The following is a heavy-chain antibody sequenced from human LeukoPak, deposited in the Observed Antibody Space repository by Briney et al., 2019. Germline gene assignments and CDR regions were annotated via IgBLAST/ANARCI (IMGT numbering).Heavy chain of an antibody. Sequence: SQTLSLTCAVSGGSISSGGYSWSWIRQPPGKGLEWIGYIYHSGSTYYNPSLKSRVTISVDRSKNQFSLKLSSVTAADTAVYYCARAAPDTAMDYYFDYWGQGTLVTVSS. CDR2: IYHSGST. D-gene: IGHD5-18*01. V-gene: IGHV4-30-2*01. CDR3: ARAAPDTAMDYYFDY. CDR1: GGSISSGGYS. J-gene: IGHJ4*02.